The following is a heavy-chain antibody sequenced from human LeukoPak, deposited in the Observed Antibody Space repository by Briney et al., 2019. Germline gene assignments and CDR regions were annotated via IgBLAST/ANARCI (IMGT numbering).Heavy chain of an antibody. J-gene: IGHJ6*03. CDR2: INPNSGGT. CDR1: GYTFTGYY. D-gene: IGHD2-2*01. Sequence: ASVKVSCKASGYTFTGYYMHWVRQAPGQGLEWMGWINPNSGGTNYAQKFQGRVTMTRDTSISTAYMELSRLRSDDTAVYYCARAASRWGDPYTYYYYYMDVWGKGTTVTISS. V-gene: IGHV1-2*02. CDR3: ARAASRWGDPYTYYYYYMDV.